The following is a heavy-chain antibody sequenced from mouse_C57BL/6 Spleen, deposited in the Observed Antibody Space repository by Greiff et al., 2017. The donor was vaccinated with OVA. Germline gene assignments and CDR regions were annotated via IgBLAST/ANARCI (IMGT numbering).Heavy chain of an antibody. CDR2: ISSGSSTI. CDR1: GFTFSDYG. Sequence: EVKLVESGGGLVKPGGSLKLSCAASGFTFSDYGTHWVRQAPEKGLEWVAYISSGSSTIYYADTVKGRFTISRDNAKNTLFLQMTSLRSEYTAMYYCSRILPAYWGQGTLVTVSA. J-gene: IGHJ3*01. CDR3: SRILPAY. V-gene: IGHV5-17*01.